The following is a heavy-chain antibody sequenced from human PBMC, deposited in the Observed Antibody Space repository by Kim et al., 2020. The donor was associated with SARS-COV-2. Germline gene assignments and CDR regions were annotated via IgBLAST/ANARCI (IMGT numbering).Heavy chain of an antibody. CDR3: ARIRKTKRNLITKEQIAAAGRENDY. V-gene: IGHV4-39*07. CDR1: GGSISSSSYY. Sequence: SETLSLTCTVSGGSISSSSYYWGWIRQPPGKGLEWIGSIYYSGSTYYNPSLKSRVTISVDTSKNQFSPKLSSVTAADTAVYYCARIRKTKRNLITKEQIAAAGRENDYWGQGTLVTVSS. CDR2: IYYSGST. D-gene: IGHD6-13*01. J-gene: IGHJ4*02.